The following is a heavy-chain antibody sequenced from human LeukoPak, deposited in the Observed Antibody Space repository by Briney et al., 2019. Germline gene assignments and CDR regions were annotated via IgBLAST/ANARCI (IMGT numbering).Heavy chain of an antibody. J-gene: IGHJ6*02. CDR2: ISSDGSNK. CDR1: GFTSSRYG. V-gene: IGHV3-30*18. Sequence: GGSLRLSCAVSGFTSSRYGMHWVRQAPGKGLEWLAVISSDGSNKYYAGSVTGRFTISGDNSKNTLYLQMNSLRAEDTAVYYCAKDLSKTRGYCTGGRCPTYGMDVWGQGTTVTVSS. D-gene: IGHD2-15*01. CDR3: AKDLSKTRGYCTGGRCPTYGMDV.